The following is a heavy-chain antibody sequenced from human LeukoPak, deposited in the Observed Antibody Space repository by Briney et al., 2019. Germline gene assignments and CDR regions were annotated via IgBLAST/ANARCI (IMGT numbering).Heavy chain of an antibody. CDR1: GGSISSSSYY. Sequence: SETLSLSCTVSGGSISSSSYYWGWIRQPPGKGLEWIGSIYYSGSTYYNPSLKSRVTISVDTSKNQFSLKLSSVTAADTAVYYCARLALRYCSGGSCYPLNWFDPWGQGTLVTVSS. CDR2: IYYSGST. V-gene: IGHV4-39*01. CDR3: ARLALRYCSGGSCYPLNWFDP. J-gene: IGHJ5*02. D-gene: IGHD2-15*01.